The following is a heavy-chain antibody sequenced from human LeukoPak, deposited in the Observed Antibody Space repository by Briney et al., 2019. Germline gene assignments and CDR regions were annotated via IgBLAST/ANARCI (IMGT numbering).Heavy chain of an antibody. D-gene: IGHD3-3*01. Sequence: SETLSLTCTVSGGSISSYYWSWIRQPPGKGLEWIGYIYYSGSTNYNPSLKSRVTISVDTSKNQFSLKLSSVTAADTAVYYCARWGDYDFWSGYHFDYWGQGTLVTVSS. J-gene: IGHJ4*02. CDR2: IYYSGST. CDR3: ARWGDYDFWSGYHFDY. CDR1: GGSISSYY. V-gene: IGHV4-59*08.